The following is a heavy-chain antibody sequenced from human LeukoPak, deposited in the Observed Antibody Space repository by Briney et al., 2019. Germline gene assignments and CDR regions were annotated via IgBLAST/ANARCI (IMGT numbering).Heavy chain of an antibody. J-gene: IGHJ4*02. CDR3: ASHYCSAGSCYFDG. D-gene: IGHD2-8*02. CDR1: GFSISYNY. CDR2: IYSAGDS. Sequence: GGSLRLSCVVSGFSISYNYMSWVRQAPGKGLEWVSPIYSAGDSYYADSVKGRFIISKDNSKNTVYLQMNRLRPEDTAVYYCASHYCSAGSCYFDGWGQGTLVAVSS. V-gene: IGHV3-53*01.